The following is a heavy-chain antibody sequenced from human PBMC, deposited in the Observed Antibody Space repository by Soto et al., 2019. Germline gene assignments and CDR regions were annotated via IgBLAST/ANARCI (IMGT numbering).Heavy chain of an antibody. CDR1: GFTFSEYW. Sequence: PRGSLRLSCAASGFTFSEYWMQWVRQAPGKGLVWVSRTNRDGSSTRYADSVKGRFTMSRDNAKNTVYLQMNDLRAEDTGVYYSERSATWTTVDWGQGTPVTVSS. J-gene: IGHJ4*02. CDR3: ERSATWTTVD. D-gene: IGHD4-17*01. V-gene: IGHV3-74*01. CDR2: TNRDGSST.